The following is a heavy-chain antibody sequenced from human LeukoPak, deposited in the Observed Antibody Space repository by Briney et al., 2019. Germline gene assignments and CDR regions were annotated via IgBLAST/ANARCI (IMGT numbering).Heavy chain of an antibody. V-gene: IGHV4-34*01. CDR1: GGSFSGYY. CDR2: INHSGST. Sequence: SETLSLTCAVYGGSFSGYYWSWIRQPPGKGLEWIGEINHSGSTNYNPSLKSRVTISVDTSKNQFSLKLSSVTAADTAVYYCARATRMVPPLRFGYWGQGTLVTVSS. CDR3: ARATRMVPPLRFGY. D-gene: IGHD3-16*01. J-gene: IGHJ4*02.